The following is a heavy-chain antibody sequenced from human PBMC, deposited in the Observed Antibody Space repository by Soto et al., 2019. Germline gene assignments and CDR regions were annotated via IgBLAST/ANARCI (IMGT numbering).Heavy chain of an antibody. Sequence: EVQLVESGGGLVKPGGSLRVSCEASGFIFSNYSMNWVRQAPGRGLEWVSSISSSSTYTYYADSVKGRFTISRDNAKHSLYLQMNSLRAEDTAVYYCARLQLRQPDYWGQGTLVTVSS. CDR2: ISSSSTYT. J-gene: IGHJ4*02. CDR3: ARLQLRQPDY. D-gene: IGHD1-1*01. V-gene: IGHV3-21*01. CDR1: GFIFSNYS.